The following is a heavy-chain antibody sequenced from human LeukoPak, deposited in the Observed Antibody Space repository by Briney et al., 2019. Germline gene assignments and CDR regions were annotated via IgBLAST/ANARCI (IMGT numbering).Heavy chain of an antibody. J-gene: IGHJ6*02. CDR1: GGSFSGYY. Sequence: SETLSLTCAVYGGSFSGYYWSWIRQPPGKGLEWIGEINHSGSTNYNPSLKSRVTISVDTSKNQFSLKLSSVAAADTAVYYCARDLRKPYNWNRDYGMDVWGQGTTVTVSS. V-gene: IGHV4-34*01. CDR2: INHSGST. D-gene: IGHD1-1*01. CDR3: ARDLRKPYNWNRDYGMDV.